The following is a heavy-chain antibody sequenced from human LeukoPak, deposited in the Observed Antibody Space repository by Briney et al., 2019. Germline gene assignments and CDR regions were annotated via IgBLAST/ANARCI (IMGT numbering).Heavy chain of an antibody. J-gene: IGHJ4*02. CDR3: ARELATTHFDY. V-gene: IGHV3-48*03. Sequence: GGSLRLSCAASGFTFSSYEMNWVRQAPGKGLEWVSYISSSGSTIYYADSAKGRFTISRDNAKNSLYLQMNSLRAEDTAVYYCARELATTHFDYWGQGTLVTVSS. CDR2: ISSSGSTI. CDR1: GFTFSSYE. D-gene: IGHD5-12*01.